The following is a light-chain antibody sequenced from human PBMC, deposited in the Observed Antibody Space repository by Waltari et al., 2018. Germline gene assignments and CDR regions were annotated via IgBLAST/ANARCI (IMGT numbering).Light chain of an antibody. Sequence: DIQMTQSPSTLSASVGDRVTITCRASQSLSSWLAWYHPKPGKAPKLLIYKASSLESGVPSRFSGSGSGTEFTLTISSLQPDDFATYYCQQYNSYPWTFGQGTKVEIK. V-gene: IGKV1-5*03. CDR2: KAS. CDR3: QQYNSYPWT. CDR1: QSLSSW. J-gene: IGKJ1*01.